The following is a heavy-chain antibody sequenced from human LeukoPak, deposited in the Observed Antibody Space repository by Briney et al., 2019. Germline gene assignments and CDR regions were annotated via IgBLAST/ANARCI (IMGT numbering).Heavy chain of an antibody. D-gene: IGHD3-10*01. CDR2: IYYSGST. J-gene: IGHJ5*02. V-gene: IGHV4-30-4*08. Sequence: SQTLSLTCTVSGGSISSGDYYWSWIRQPPGKGLEWIGYIYYSGSTYYNPSLKSRVTISVDTSKNQFSLKLSSVTAADTAVYYCARGSPVKIHWFDPWSQGTLVTVSS. CDR1: GGSISSGDYY. CDR3: ARGSPVKIHWFDP.